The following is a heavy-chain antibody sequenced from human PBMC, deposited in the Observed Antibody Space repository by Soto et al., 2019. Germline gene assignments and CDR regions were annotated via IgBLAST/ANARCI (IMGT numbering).Heavy chain of an antibody. CDR1: GFSLSTSVVG. CDR2: IYWDGDK. Sequence: QITLKESSPALVKPTQTLTLTCSFSGFSLSTSVVGVGWIRQPPGKALEWLALIYWDGDKRYSPSLKSRLTITKDTSKNQVVLTMTNMDPVDTATYFCVHSRGSPQYYYYYSLDVWGQGTTVTVSS. CDR3: VHSRGSPQYYYYYSLDV. J-gene: IGHJ6*02. D-gene: IGHD1-26*01. V-gene: IGHV2-5*02.